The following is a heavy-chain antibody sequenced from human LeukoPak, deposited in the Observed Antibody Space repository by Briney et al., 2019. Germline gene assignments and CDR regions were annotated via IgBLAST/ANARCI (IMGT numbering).Heavy chain of an antibody. Sequence: GGSLRLSCSASGFSFSSYGMSWVRHAPGKGLEWVSAFAGNGGSTYYADSVKGRFTIPRDNSKNTLYLQMNSLRAEDTAVYYCAKEGYRDTAMVPFDYWGQGTLVTVSS. J-gene: IGHJ4*02. CDR1: GFSFSSYG. V-gene: IGHV3-23*01. D-gene: IGHD5-18*01. CDR2: FAGNGGST. CDR3: AKEGYRDTAMVPFDY.